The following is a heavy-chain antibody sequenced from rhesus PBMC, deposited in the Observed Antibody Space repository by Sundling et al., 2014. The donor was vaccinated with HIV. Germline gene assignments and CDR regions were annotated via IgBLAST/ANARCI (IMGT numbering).Heavy chain of an antibody. J-gene: IGHJ4*01. V-gene: IGHV3-136*01. CDR3: TRELSYWGENPGYFDY. D-gene: IGHD3-34*01. CDR1: GFTFSSYA. CDR2: ISSTSSYI. Sequence: EVQLVESGGGLVQPGGSLRLSCAASGFTFSSYAMNWVRQAPGKGLEWVSSISSTSSYIYYADSVKGRFTISRDNAKNSLSLQMNSLRAEDTAVYYCTRELSYWGENPGYFDYWGQGVLVTVSS.